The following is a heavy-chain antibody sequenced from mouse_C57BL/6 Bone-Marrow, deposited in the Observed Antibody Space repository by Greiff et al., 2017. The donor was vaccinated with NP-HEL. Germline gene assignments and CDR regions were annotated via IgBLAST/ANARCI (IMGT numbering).Heavy chain of an antibody. D-gene: IGHD1-1*01. CDR2: IRNKANGYTT. V-gene: IGHV7-3*01. CDR3: ARYFYDDTGFDY. CDR1: GFTFTDYY. Sequence: EVQVVESGGGLVQPGGSLSLSCAASGFTFTDYYMSWVRQPPGKALEWLGFIRNKANGYTTEYSASVKGRFTISRDNSQSILYLQMNALRAEDSATYYCARYFYDDTGFDYWGQGTTLTVSS. J-gene: IGHJ2*01.